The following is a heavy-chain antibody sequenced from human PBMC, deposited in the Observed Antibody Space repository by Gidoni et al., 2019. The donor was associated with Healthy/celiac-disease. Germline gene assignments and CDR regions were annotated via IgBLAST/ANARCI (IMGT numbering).Heavy chain of an antibody. V-gene: IGHV3-9*01. CDR3: AKGRVDTAMVYYFDY. D-gene: IGHD5-18*01. J-gene: IGHJ4*02. CDR1: GFTFDDYA. CDR2: ISWNSGSI. Sequence: EVQLVESGGGLVQPGRSLRLSCAASGFTFDDYAMHWGRQAPGKGLEWVSGISWNSGSIGYADSVKGRFTISRDNAKNSLYLQMNSLRAEDTALYYCAKGRVDTAMVYYFDYWGQGTLVTVSS.